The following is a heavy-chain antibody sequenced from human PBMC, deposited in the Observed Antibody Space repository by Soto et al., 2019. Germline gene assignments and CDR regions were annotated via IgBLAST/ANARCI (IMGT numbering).Heavy chain of an antibody. J-gene: IGHJ4*02. Sequence: GGSLRLSCAASGFTFSSYAMHWVRQAPGKGLEWVAVISYDGSNKYYADSVKGRFTISRDNSKNTLYLQMNSLRAEDTAVYYCARDGGSSSWYFDYWGQGTLVTVSS. D-gene: IGHD6-13*01. CDR1: GFTFSSYA. CDR2: ISYDGSNK. V-gene: IGHV3-30*04. CDR3: ARDGGSSSWYFDY.